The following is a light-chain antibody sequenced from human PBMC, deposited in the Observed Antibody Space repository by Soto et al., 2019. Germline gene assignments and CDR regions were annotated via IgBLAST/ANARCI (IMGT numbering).Light chain of an antibody. CDR1: QSISSW. CDR2: DAS. J-gene: IGKJ3*01. Sequence: DIQMTQSPSTLSASVGDRVTITCRASQSISSWLAWYQQKPGKAPNLLIYDASILESGVPSRFSGSGSGTEFTLTSNSLQPDYFATYYCQHYSSLREFIFGPGTKVEIK. V-gene: IGKV1-5*01. CDR3: QHYSSLREFI.